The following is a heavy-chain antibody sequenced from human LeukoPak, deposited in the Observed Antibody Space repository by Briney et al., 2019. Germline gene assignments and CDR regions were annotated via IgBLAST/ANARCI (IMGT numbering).Heavy chain of an antibody. D-gene: IGHD4-11*01. CDR3: ARHADYSNWFDP. CDR1: GYSISSGYY. CDR2: IYHSGST. V-gene: IGHV4-38-2*01. Sequence: SETLSLTCAVSGYSISSGYYWGWIRQPPGKGLEWIGSIYHSGSTYYNPSLKSRVTISVDTSKNRFSLKLSSVNAADTAVYYCARHADYSNWFDPWGQGTLVTVSS. J-gene: IGHJ5*02.